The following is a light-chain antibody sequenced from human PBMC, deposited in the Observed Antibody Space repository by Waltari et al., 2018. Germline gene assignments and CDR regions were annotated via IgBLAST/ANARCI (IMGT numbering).Light chain of an antibody. J-gene: IGKJ1*01. CDR1: QSVGRT. CDR2: CAS. V-gene: IGKV3-20*01. Sequence: EIVLTQSPGTLSLSPGERATLSCRTSQSVGRTLAWYQQKPGQAPRLLIYCASIRATGIPDRFSGSGSGTDFSLTISRLEPEDFAVYYCQHYVRLPVTFGQGTKVEIK. CDR3: QHYVRLPVT.